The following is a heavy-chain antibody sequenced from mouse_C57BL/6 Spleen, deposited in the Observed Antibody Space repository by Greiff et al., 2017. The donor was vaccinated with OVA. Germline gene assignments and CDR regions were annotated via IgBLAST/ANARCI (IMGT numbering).Heavy chain of an antibody. CDR1: GYTFTSYW. V-gene: IGHV1-53*01. J-gene: IGHJ3*01. CDR3: ARPGGVTTTNWCAY. CDR2: INPSNGGT. D-gene: IGHD2-2*01. Sequence: QVQLQQPGTELVKPGASVKLSCKASGYTFTSYWMHWVKQRPGQGLEWIGNINPSNGGTNYNEKFKSKATLTVDKSYSTAYMQLSSLASEDSAVYYLARPGGVTTTNWCAYWGQGTLVTVSA.